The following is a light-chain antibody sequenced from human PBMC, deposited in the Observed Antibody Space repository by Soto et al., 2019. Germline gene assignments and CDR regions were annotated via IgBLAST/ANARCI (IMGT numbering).Light chain of an antibody. Sequence: QSALTQPASVSGSPGQSITISCTGTSSDVGGYNYVSWYQQHPGKAPKLMIYDVSNRPSGVSNRFSGSKSGNTASLTTSGLQAEDEADYYCSSYTSSSTPVVFGGGTKVTLL. J-gene: IGLJ2*01. CDR2: DVS. CDR3: SSYTSSSTPVV. CDR1: SSDVGGYNY. V-gene: IGLV2-14*01.